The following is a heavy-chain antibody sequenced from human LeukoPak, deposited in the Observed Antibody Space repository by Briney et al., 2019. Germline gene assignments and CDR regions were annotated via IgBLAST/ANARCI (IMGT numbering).Heavy chain of an antibody. J-gene: IGHJ5*02. CDR3: ARVPRTYYDFWSGSNWFDP. V-gene: IGHV4-30-2*01. CDR2: IYHSGST. CDR1: GGSISSGGYS. D-gene: IGHD3-3*01. Sequence: PSQTLSLTCAVSGGSISSGGYSWSWIRQPPGKGLEWIGYIYHSGSTYYNPSLKSRVTISVDRSKNQFSLKLSSVTAADTAVYYCARVPRTYYDFWSGSNWFDPWGQGTLVTVSS.